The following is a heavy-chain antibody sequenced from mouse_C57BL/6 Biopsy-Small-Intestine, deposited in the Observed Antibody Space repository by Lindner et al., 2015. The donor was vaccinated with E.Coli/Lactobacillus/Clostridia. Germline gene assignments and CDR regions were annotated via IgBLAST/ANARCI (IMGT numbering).Heavy chain of an antibody. J-gene: IGHJ4*01. CDR3: ARRLYGSSYYAMDY. Sequence: VQLQESGAELMKPGASVKLSCKATGYTFTGYWIEWVKQRPGHGLEWIGEILPGSSSTNYNEKFKGKATFTADTSSNTAYMQLSSLTTEDSAIYYCARRLYGSSYYAMDYWGQGTSVTVSS. V-gene: IGHV1-9*01. D-gene: IGHD1-1*01. CDR1: GYTFTGYW. CDR2: ILPGSSST.